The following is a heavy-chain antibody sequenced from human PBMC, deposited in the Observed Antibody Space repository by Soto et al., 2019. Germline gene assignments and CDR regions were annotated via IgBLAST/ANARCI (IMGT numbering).Heavy chain of an antibody. CDR1: GFTFSHYG. D-gene: IGHD1-26*01. CDR3: ARYSGKYQGPIDY. V-gene: IGHV3-30*03. Sequence: QVQLVESGGGVVQPGRSLRLSCAASGFTFSHYGIHWVRQAPGKGLEWLAVISYDGSNKHYADSVKGRFTVSRDNSKNTLYLQMNSLRAEDTAVYFCARYSGKYQGPIDYWGQETLVTVSS. CDR2: ISYDGSNK. J-gene: IGHJ4*02.